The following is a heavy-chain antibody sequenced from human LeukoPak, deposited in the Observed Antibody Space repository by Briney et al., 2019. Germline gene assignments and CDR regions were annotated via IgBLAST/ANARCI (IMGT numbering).Heavy chain of an antibody. CDR2: MNPNSGNT. Sequence: WASVKVSCKASGYTFTSYDINWVRQATGQGLEWMGWMNPNSGNTGYAQKFQGRLTMTRDTSISTAYMNLSSLRSDDTAVYYCARDHGPYYDIPLHYWGQGTLVTVSS. V-gene: IGHV1-8*01. D-gene: IGHD3-22*01. J-gene: IGHJ4*02. CDR3: ARDHGPYYDIPLHY. CDR1: GYTFTSYD.